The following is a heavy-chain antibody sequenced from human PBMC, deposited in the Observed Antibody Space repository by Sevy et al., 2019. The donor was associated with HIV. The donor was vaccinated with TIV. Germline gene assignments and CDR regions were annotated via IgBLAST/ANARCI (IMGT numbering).Heavy chain of an antibody. CDR2: ISTDINKQ. D-gene: IGHD5-12*01. Sequence: GGSLRLSCAASGFNFGDYAMHWVRQAPGKGLEWVAVISTDINKQYSAAPVGGRFTLSRDNSRTTLYLQMNSLRPEDTAIYYCAKDGGVGYTDFDDWGQGTLVTVSS. V-gene: IGHV3-30*04. CDR1: GFNFGDYA. J-gene: IGHJ4*02. CDR3: AKDGGVGYTDFDD.